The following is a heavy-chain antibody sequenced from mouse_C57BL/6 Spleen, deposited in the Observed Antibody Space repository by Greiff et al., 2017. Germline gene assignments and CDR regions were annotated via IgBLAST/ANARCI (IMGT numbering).Heavy chain of an antibody. CDR3: AREGVQATMVTTGGAWFAY. CDR1: GYAFSSSW. J-gene: IGHJ3*01. CDR2: IYPGDGDT. Sequence: QVQLKQSGPELVKPGASVKISCKASGYAFSSSWLNWVKQRPGKGLEWIGRIYPGDGDTNYNGKFKGKATLTADKSSSTAYMERGSLTAEDSAVDLWAREGVQATMVTTGGAWFAYGGQGTLVTVSA. V-gene: IGHV1-82*01. D-gene: IGHD2-2*01.